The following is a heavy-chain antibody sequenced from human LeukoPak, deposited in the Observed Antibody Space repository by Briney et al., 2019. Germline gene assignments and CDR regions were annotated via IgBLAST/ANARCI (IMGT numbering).Heavy chain of an antibody. CDR1: GVSISSYY. V-gene: IGHV4-4*07. Sequence: SETLSLTCTVSGVSISSYYWSWLRQPAGKGLEWIGRIYTSGSTNYNPSLKSRVTMSVDTSKNQFSLKLSSVTAADTAVYYCARVSVGYYDSSGYYRQNAFDIWGQGTMVSVSS. J-gene: IGHJ3*02. CDR2: IYTSGST. D-gene: IGHD3-22*01. CDR3: ARVSVGYYDSSGYYRQNAFDI.